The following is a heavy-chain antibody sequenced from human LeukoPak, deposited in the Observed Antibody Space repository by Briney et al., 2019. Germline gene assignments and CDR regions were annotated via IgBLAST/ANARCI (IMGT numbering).Heavy chain of an antibody. J-gene: IGHJ6*03. Sequence: GGSLRLSCAASGFTVSSNYMSWVRQAPGKGLEWVSIIYSGGSTYYADSVKGRFTISRDNSKNTLYLQMNSLRAKDTAVYYCARDGSFGTLRYFGYYMDVWGKGTTVTVSS. V-gene: IGHV3-53*01. CDR3: ARDGSFGTLRYFGYYMDV. CDR2: IYSGGST. CDR1: GFTVSSNY. D-gene: IGHD3-9*01.